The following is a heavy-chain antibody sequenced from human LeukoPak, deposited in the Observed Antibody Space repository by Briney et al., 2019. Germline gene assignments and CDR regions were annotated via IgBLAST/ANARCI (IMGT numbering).Heavy chain of an antibody. CDR1: GFTFSGYA. CDR2: FSGSGDGS. Sequence: GGSLRVSCAASGFTFSGYAMNWVRQSPGKGLEWVSSFSGSGDGSYYADSVKGRFTTSRDNSRNALYLQMNSLRAEDTALYYCARSRGGSSYSFDYWGQGTLVTVSS. CDR3: ARSRGGSSYSFDY. J-gene: IGHJ4*02. V-gene: IGHV3-23*01. D-gene: IGHD3-10*01.